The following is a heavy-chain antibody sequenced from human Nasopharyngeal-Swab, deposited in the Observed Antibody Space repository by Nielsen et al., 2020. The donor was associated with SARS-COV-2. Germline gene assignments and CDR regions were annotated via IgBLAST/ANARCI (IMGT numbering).Heavy chain of an antibody. Sequence: GESLKIPCAASGFTFSGSGVHWVRQAPGKGLEWVGQIRSRDNFDAPAYAASIQGRFTISRDDSKNTAYLQMNSLKTEDTAVYYCSGGNYTLYYWGQGTLVTVSS. CDR1: GFTFSGSG. CDR2: IRSRDNFDAP. CDR3: SGGNYTLYY. V-gene: IGHV3-73*01. D-gene: IGHD5-24*01. J-gene: IGHJ4*02.